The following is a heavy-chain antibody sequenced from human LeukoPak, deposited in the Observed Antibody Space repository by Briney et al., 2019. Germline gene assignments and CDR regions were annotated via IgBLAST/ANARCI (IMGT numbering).Heavy chain of an antibody. D-gene: IGHD4-17*01. CDR3: ARDPNSFPPYGDPTDY. J-gene: IGHJ4*02. V-gene: IGHV3-21*01. Sequence: GGSLRLSCAASGFTFSSYWMSWVRQAPGKGLEWVSSIRSSSSYIYYADSVKGRFTISRDNAKNSLYLQMNSLRAEDTAVYYCARDPNSFPPYGDPTDYWGQGTLVTVSS. CDR2: IRSSSSYI. CDR1: GFTFSSYW.